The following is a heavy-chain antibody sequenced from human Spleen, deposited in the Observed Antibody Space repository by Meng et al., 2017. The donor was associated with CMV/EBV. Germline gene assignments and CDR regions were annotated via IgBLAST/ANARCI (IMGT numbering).Heavy chain of an antibody. V-gene: IGHV4-39*07. J-gene: IGHJ4*02. CDR3: ARESGGGGNFDY. CDR1: RGFITSSCYY. Sequence: QVQLQQGRAGVLKPSETLPLDCTVSRGFITSSCYYWGWIRQPPGKGLEWIGSISYNVYTYDNPSLKSRVTISVDMSKNQCSLKLSSVTAADTAVYYCARESGGGGNFDYWGQGTLVTVSS. CDR2: ISYNVYT. D-gene: IGHD3-16*01.